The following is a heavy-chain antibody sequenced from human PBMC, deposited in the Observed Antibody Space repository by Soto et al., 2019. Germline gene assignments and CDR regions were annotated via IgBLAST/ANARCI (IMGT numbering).Heavy chain of an antibody. D-gene: IGHD3-10*01. J-gene: IGHJ6*02. CDR2: ILPILGTA. Sequence: QVQLVQSGAEVKKPGSSVKVSCKASGGTFSSYAISWVRQAPGQGLEWMGGILPILGTANYAQKFQGRVPITADKSTSTAYLELSSLRTDDTAVYSCASPTMDDYYYYGMDVWGQGPTVTVSS. CDR1: GGTFSSYA. CDR3: ASPTMDDYYYYGMDV. V-gene: IGHV1-69*14.